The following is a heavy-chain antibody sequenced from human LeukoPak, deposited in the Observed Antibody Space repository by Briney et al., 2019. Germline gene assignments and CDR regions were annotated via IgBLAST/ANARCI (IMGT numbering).Heavy chain of an antibody. CDR2: ISGSGGST. Sequence: GGSLRLSCAASGFTFTSYAMSWVRPAPGRGLEWVSAISGSGGSTYYADSVKGQFTISRDDSKNTLYLQMNSLRAEDTAVYYCAKGRAAAGRFLGLLDYWGQGTLVTVSS. D-gene: IGHD6-13*01. CDR1: GFTFTSYA. J-gene: IGHJ4*02. CDR3: AKGRAAAGRFLGLLDY. V-gene: IGHV3-23*01.